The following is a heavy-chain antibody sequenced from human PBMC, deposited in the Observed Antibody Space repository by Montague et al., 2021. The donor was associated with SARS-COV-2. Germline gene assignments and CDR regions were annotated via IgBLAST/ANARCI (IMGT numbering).Heavy chain of an antibody. V-gene: IGHV4-4*02. CDR2: IYHSGST. Sequence: SETLSLTCAVSGGPISSSNWWSWVRQPPGKGLEWIGEIYHSGSTNYNPSLKSRVTISVDKSKNQFSLKLSSVTAADTAVYYCARAPRDYYYDSSGYYYYYYGMDVWSQGTTVTVSS. D-gene: IGHD3-22*01. J-gene: IGHJ6*02. CDR1: GGPISSSNW. CDR3: ARAPRDYYYDSSGYYYYYYGMDV.